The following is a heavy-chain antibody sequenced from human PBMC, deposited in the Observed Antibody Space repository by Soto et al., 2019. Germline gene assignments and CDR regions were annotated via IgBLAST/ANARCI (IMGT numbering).Heavy chain of an antibody. D-gene: IGHD2-15*01. CDR1: GYTFTSYA. J-gene: IGHJ6*02. CDR2: INAGNGNT. V-gene: IGHV1-3*01. CDR3: ARHPGGRGYYYGMDV. Sequence: GASVKVSCKASGYTFTSYAMNWVRQAPGQGLEWMGWINAGNGNTKYSQKFQGRVTITRDTSASTAYMELSSLRSEDTAVYYCARHPGGRGYYYGMDVWGQGTTVTVSS.